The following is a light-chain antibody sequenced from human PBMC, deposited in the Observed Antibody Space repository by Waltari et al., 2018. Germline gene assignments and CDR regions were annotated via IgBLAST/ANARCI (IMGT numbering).Light chain of an antibody. J-gene: IGLJ1*01. Sequence: QSVLTQPPSASGTSGQRVTISCSGSSSNIGSNTVTWYQQLPGTAPKLLIYSNNQRPSGVPGRFSGSESGTSASLAISGLQSEDEADYYCAAWDDSLNGLYVFGTGTKVTVL. CDR3: AAWDDSLNGLYV. CDR2: SNN. V-gene: IGLV1-44*01. CDR1: SSNIGSNT.